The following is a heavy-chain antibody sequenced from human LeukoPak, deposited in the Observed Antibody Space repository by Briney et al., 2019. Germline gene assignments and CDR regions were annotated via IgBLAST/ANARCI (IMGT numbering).Heavy chain of an antibody. D-gene: IGHD3-3*01. CDR1: GFTFSSYR. CDR2: INSSSSYI. Sequence: GGSLRLSCAASGFTFSSYRMNWVRQAPGRGLEWVSSINSSSSYIYYADSVKGRFTISRDNAKNSLYLQMNSLRAEDTAVYYCARGFDDPFTIFGVVIQPHYFDYWGQGTLVTVSS. J-gene: IGHJ4*02. CDR3: ARGFDDPFTIFGVVIQPHYFDY. V-gene: IGHV3-21*01.